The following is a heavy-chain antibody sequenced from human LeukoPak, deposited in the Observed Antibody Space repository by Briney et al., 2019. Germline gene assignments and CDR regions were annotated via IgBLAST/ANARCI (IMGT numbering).Heavy chain of an antibody. CDR1: GFTFSNYW. J-gene: IGHJ4*02. CDR2: INGDGSSSST. V-gene: IGHV3-74*01. CDR3: ATYRQIQVPFEF. D-gene: IGHD5-18*01. Sequence: GGSLRLSCAASGFTFSNYWMHWVRQAPGKGLVWVSHINGDGSSSSTNYADSVKGRFTISRDNSRSTLSLQMDSLRAEDTATYYCATYRQIQVPFEFWGQGTLVTVSS.